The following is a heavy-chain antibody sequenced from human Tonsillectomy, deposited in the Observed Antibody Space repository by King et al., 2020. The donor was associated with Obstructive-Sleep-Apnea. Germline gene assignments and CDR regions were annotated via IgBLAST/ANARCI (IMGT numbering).Heavy chain of an antibody. CDR3: ARSADTAMAFDY. V-gene: IGHV3-66*01. Sequence: QLVQSGGGLVQPGGSLRLSCAASGFTVSNNYMNWVRQVPGKGLEWVSFTNSGESTYYADSVKGRFTISRDNSKNTLYLQMNSLRVEDTAMYYCARSADTAMAFDYWGQGTLVTVSS. D-gene: IGHD5-18*01. CDR2: TNSGEST. CDR1: GFTVSNNY. J-gene: IGHJ4*02.